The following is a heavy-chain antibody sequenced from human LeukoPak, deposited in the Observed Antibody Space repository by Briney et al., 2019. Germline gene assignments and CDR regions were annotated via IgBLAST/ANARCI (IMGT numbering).Heavy chain of an antibody. CDR3: AREAIVVVPAAPSNY. CDR1: GFTFSSYW. CDR2: IKQDGSEK. Sequence: GGSLRLSCAASGFTFSSYWMSWVRQAPGKGLEWVANIKQDGSEKYYVDSVKGRFTISRDNAKNSLYLQMNSLRAEDTAVYYCAREAIVVVPAAPSNYWGQGTLVTVSS. D-gene: IGHD2-2*01. J-gene: IGHJ4*02. V-gene: IGHV3-7*01.